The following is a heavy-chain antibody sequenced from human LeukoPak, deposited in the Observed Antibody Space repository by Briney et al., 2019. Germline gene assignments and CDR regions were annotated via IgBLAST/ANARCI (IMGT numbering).Heavy chain of an antibody. D-gene: IGHD3-22*01. Sequence: VQPGGSLRLSCAASGFTFSSYAMSWVGQSTGKGLEWVSSTSGDGGATYYSNSVKGRFTISRDNSRNTLYLQMNSLRAEDTAVYYCAKDRPNYYGSNGHHYRRDGDYWGQGTLVTVSS. J-gene: IGHJ4*02. CDR1: GFTFSSYA. CDR2: TSGDGGAT. V-gene: IGHV3-23*01. CDR3: AKDRPNYYGSNGHHYRRDGDY.